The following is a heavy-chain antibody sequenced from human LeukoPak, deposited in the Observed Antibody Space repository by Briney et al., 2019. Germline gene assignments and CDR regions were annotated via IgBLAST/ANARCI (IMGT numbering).Heavy chain of an antibody. D-gene: IGHD3-3*01. CDR1: GFTVSGNY. V-gene: IGHV3-53*01. CDR3: AREGIITYYDV. J-gene: IGHJ4*02. Sequence: GGSLRLSCAASGFTVSGNYMSWVRQAPGKGLGWVSVIYSGGSTYYADSVKGRFTISRDNSKNTLYLQMNILRAEDTAVYYCAREGIITYYDVWGQGTLVTVSS. CDR2: IYSGGST.